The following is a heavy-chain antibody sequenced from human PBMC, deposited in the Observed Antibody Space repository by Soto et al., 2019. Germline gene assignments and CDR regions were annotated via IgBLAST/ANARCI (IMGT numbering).Heavy chain of an antibody. D-gene: IGHD2-8*01. Sequence: GASVKVSCKASGYTFTSFGISWVRQAPGQGLEWMGWISTYNGNTNYAQKFQGRVTMTTDTSTGIAHMELRSLRSDDTAVYYCARDANIVVRVYAIPPGLYWGKGTRVTAS. CDR1: GYTFTSFG. J-gene: IGHJ4*02. CDR2: ISTYNGNT. V-gene: IGHV1-18*01. CDR3: ARDANIVVRVYAIPPGLY.